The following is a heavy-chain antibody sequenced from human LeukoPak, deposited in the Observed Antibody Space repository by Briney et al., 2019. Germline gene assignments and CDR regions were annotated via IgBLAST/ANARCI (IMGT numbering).Heavy chain of an antibody. CDR2: IVGSSST. CDR1: GFTFSNFA. D-gene: IGHD6-13*01. V-gene: IGHV3-21*01. J-gene: IGHJ4*02. CDR3: ARIGAGSSRDY. Sequence: PGGSLRLSCAASGFTFSNFAMTWVRQAPGKGLEWVSSIVGSSSTYYADSLKGRFTISRDNAKNSLYLQMNSLRAEDTAAYYCARIGAGSSRDYWGQGTLVTVSS.